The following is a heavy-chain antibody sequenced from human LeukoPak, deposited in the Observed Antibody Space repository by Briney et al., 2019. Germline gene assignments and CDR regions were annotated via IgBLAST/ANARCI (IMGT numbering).Heavy chain of an antibody. CDR3: ASNLGIDSSVSY. J-gene: IGHJ4*02. CDR2: IYSGGST. D-gene: IGHD3-22*01. V-gene: IGHV3-53*01. CDR1: GFTVSSNY. Sequence: PGGSLRLSCAASGFTVSSNYMSWVRQAPGKGLERVSVIYSGGSTNYADSVKGRFTISRDNSKNTLYLQMNSLRAEDTAVYYCASNLGIDSSVSYWGQGTLVTVSS.